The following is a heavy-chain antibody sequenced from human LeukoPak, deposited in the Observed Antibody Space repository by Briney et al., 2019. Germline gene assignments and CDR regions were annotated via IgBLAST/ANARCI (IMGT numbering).Heavy chain of an antibody. CDR2: VHYNGGT. V-gene: IGHV4-59*01. D-gene: IGHD1-14*01. CDR1: GGSISGYY. CDR3: AREMWTASDTGNPFDY. J-gene: IGHJ4*02. Sequence: SETLSLTCTVSGGSISGYYWTWVRQPPGKGLEWIGYVHYNGGTSYNPSLESRVTMSADTSKNQFSLKLTSVTAADTAVYYCAREMWTASDTGNPFDYWGQGALVTVSS.